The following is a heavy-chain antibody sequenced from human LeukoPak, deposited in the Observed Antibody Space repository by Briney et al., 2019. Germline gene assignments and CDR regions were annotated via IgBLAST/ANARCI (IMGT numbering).Heavy chain of an antibody. CDR3: ARGVHCSSTSCYPPGRGFDY. D-gene: IGHD2-2*01. CDR2: INHSGST. J-gene: IGHJ4*02. V-gene: IGHV4-34*01. CDR1: GGSFSGYY. Sequence: SETLSLTCAVYGGSFSGYYWSWIRQPPGKGLEWIGEINHSGSTNYSPSLKSRVTISVDTSKNQFSLNLSSVTAADTAVYYCARGVHCSSTSCYPPGRGFDYWGQGTLVTVSS.